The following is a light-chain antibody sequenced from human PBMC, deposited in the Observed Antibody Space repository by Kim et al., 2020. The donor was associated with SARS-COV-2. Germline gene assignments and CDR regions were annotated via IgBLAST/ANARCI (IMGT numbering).Light chain of an antibody. CDR1: QTIRNW. V-gene: IGKV1-5*03. Sequence: DIQMTQSPSTLSASVGDRVTITCRASQTIRNWLAWFQQKPGKVPKSLIYKASNLESGVPSRFSGSGFGTEFTLTISNLQPDDFATYYCLHSYSYPYSFGQGTKLEIK. CDR2: KAS. CDR3: LHSYSYPYS. J-gene: IGKJ2*03.